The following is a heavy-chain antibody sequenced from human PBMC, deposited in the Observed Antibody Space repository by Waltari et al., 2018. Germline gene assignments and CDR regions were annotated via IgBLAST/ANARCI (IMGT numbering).Heavy chain of an antibody. CDR2: IIPILGTA. Sequence: VQLVQSGAEVKKPGSSVKVSCKASGDTFSSYAIGWVRQAPGQGLEWMGGIIPILGTAHYAQKFQDRVTSTAHESTNTAHMELSSLTSEDTAIYYCARGGKTVPFEASFDSWGQGTLVTVSS. CDR1: GDTFSSYA. V-gene: IGHV1-69*12. D-gene: IGHD3-16*01. CDR3: ARGGKTVPFEASFDS. J-gene: IGHJ4*02.